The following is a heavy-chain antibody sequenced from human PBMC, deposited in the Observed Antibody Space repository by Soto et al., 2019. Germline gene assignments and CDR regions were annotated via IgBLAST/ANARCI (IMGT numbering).Heavy chain of an antibody. CDR1: GDSVSSNSAA. J-gene: IGHJ4*02. CDR2: TYYSSKWYN. CDR3: ARDRAHSSGWSGTLPFDY. Sequence: SQTLSLTCAISGDSVSSNSAAWNWIRQSPSRGLEWLGRTYYSSKWYNDYAVSVKSRITINPDTSKNQFSLQLNSVTPEDTAVYYCARDRAHSSGWSGTLPFDYWGQGTLVTVSS. D-gene: IGHD6-19*01. V-gene: IGHV6-1*01.